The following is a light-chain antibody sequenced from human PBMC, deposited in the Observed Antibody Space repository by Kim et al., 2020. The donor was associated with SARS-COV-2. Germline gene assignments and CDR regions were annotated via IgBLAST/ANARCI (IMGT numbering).Light chain of an antibody. Sequence: HRITISCSGSSSKIGSNSVNWYQQLPGTAPKFLIYSNNQRPSGVPDRFSGSKSGTSASLAISVLQSEDEADYYCAAWDVSLNGPVFGGGTQLTVL. J-gene: IGLJ3*02. V-gene: IGLV1-44*01. CDR1: SSKIGSNS. CDR3: AAWDVSLNGPV. CDR2: SNN.